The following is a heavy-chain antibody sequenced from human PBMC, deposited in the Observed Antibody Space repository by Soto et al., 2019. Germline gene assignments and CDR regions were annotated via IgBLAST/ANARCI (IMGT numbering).Heavy chain of an antibody. V-gene: IGHV4-39*07. D-gene: IGHD3-10*01. J-gene: IGHJ6*02. CDR3: ARDRLVRGVIAYYYYGMDV. Sequence: SETLSLTCTVSGGSISDDTYYWGWIRQPPGKGLEWIGSIYYSGTSSYNPSLESRVTMSVDKSKNQFSLKLSSVTAADTAVYYCARDRLVRGVIAYYYYGMDVWGQGTTVTVSS. CDR2: IYYSGTS. CDR1: GGSISDDTYY.